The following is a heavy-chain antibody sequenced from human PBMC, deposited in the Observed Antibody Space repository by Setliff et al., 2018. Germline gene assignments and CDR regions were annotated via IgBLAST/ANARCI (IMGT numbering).Heavy chain of an antibody. V-gene: IGHV3-30*18. CDR3: AKSPHDFWSGRVFFDY. CDR2: ISFDGNNK. J-gene: IGHJ4*01. Sequence: GGSLRLSCAASGFSFSSYWMSWVRQAPGKGLEWVAVISFDGNNKYYGDSVKGRFTISRDNHKNTLYLQMNSLRVEDTAIYYCAKSPHDFWSGRVFFDYWGQGILVTVSS. CDR1: GFSFSSYW. D-gene: IGHD3-3*01.